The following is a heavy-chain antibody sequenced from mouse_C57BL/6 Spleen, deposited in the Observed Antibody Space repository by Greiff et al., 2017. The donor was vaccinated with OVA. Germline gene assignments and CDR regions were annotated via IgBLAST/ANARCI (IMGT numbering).Heavy chain of an antibody. J-gene: IGHJ1*03. CDR3: ARHYDYDSWYFDV. Sequence: EVKVVESGGGLVKPGGSLKLSCAASGFTFSSYTMSWVRQTPEKRLEWVATISGGGGNTYYPDSVKGRFTISRDNAKNTLYLQMSSLRSEDTALYYCARHYDYDSWYFDVWGTGTTVTVSS. CDR1: GFTFSSYT. D-gene: IGHD2-4*01. CDR2: ISGGGGNT. V-gene: IGHV5-9*01.